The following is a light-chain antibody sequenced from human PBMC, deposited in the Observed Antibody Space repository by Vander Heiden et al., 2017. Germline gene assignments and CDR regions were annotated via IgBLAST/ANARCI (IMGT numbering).Light chain of an antibody. CDR2: EVS. J-gene: IGLJ2*01. V-gene: IGLV2-14*01. Sequence: QAAPTQPAPASRSPGQSITISCTGTSSDVGGYDYVSWYQQHPGKAPKLMIYEVSKRPSGVSDRFSGSKSGNSASLTVSGLQAEDEADYYCSSYASSSGAVFGGGTTLTVL. CDR1: SSDVGGYDY. CDR3: SSYASSSGAV.